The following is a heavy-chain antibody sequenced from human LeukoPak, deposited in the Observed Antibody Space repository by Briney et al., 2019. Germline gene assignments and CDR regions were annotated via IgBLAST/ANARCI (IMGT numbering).Heavy chain of an antibody. Sequence: SVKVSCKASGGTFSSYAISWVRQAPGQGLEWMGGIIPIFGTANYAQKLQGRVTMTTDTSTSTAYMELRSLRSDDTAVYYCARDGHWGYYMDVWGKGTTVTVSS. CDR3: ARDGHWGYYMDV. D-gene: IGHD7-27*01. J-gene: IGHJ6*03. CDR1: GGTFSSYA. V-gene: IGHV1-69*05. CDR2: IIPIFGTA.